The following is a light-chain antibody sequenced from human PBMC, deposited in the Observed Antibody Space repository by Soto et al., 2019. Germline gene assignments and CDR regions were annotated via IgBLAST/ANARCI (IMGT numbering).Light chain of an antibody. Sequence: QSALAQPASVSGSPGRSITISCTGASGYVGTYSLVSWYQQHPGKAPKVVIYEGHKRPSGVPDRFSGSTSVNTASLTISGLQTDDEADYYYSSCTSSVLFGGGTKLTVL. CDR3: SSCTSSVL. V-gene: IGLV2-14*02. CDR1: SGYVGTYSL. CDR2: EGH. J-gene: IGLJ2*01.